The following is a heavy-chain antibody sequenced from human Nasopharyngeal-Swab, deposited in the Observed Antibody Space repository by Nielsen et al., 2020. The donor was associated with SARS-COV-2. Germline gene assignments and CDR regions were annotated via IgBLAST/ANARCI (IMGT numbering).Heavy chain of an antibody. CDR1: GFSFNNYG. CDR2: ISYEGSIK. J-gene: IGHJ6*02. D-gene: IGHD3-10*01. CDR3: ARRKEILWLGSQRHGMDV. Sequence: GASLQISCTASGFSFNNYGMHWVRQAPGKGLEWVAIISYEGSIKHYADYVEGRFTISRDASKNTLYLQMNSLRPEDTAVYYCARRKEILWLGSQRHGMDVWGQGTTVTVSS. V-gene: IGHV3-30*03.